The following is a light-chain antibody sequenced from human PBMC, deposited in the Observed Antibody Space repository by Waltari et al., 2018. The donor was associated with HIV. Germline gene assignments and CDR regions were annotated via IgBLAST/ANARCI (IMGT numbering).Light chain of an antibody. Sequence: SYELTQPPSVSVSPGQTASITCSGDQLGNKYIWWYQQKSGQSPVLVIYQDSKRPPGIPERFSGSHSGHTATLTISGTQTVDEADYYCQTWDNNFYVFGSGTKVTVL. CDR1: QLGNKY. V-gene: IGLV3-1*01. CDR3: QTWDNNFYV. CDR2: QDS. J-gene: IGLJ1*01.